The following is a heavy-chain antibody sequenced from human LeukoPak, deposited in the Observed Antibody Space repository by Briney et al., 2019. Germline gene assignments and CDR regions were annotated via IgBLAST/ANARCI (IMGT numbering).Heavy chain of an antibody. J-gene: IGHJ4*02. CDR2: INHSGST. D-gene: IGHD3-10*01. V-gene: IGHV4-34*01. CDR3: ARGGSRLLWFGEPQRYYFDY. Sequence: SETLSLTCAVYGGSFSGYYWSWIRQPPGKGLEWIGEINHSGSTNYNPSLKSRVSISVDTSKNQFSLKLSSVTAADTAVYYCARGGSRLLWFGEPQRYYFDYWGQGTLVTVSS. CDR1: GGSFSGYY.